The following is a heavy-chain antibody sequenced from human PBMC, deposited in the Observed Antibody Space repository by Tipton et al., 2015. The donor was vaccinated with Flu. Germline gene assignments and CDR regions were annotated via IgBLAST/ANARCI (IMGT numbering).Heavy chain of an antibody. Sequence: PGLVKPSETLSLTCTVSGGSISSYYWSWIRQPPGKGLEWIGYIYYSGSTNYNPSLKSRVTISVDTSKNQFSLKLSSVTAADTAVYYCARIAAAGTGYFDYWGQGTLVTVSS. CDR2: IYYSGST. CDR3: ARIAAAGTGYFDY. J-gene: IGHJ4*02. D-gene: IGHD6-13*01. CDR1: GGSISSYY. V-gene: IGHV4-59*01.